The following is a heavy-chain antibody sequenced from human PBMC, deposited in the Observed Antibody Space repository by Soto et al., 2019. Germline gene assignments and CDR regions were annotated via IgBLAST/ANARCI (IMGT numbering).Heavy chain of an antibody. D-gene: IGHD1-26*01. J-gene: IGHJ6*02. V-gene: IGHV3-23*01. Sequence: EVQLLESGGGLVQPGGSLRLSCAASGFTFSSYAMSWVRQAPGKGLEWVSSISGSGGNAYYADSVKGRFSISRDNSKNTLRLQMNSLTADDTAVYYCAKDGASRSYPPSYYFGMDVWGQGTTVTFSS. CDR2: ISGSGGNA. CDR3: AKDGASRSYPPSYYFGMDV. CDR1: GFTFSSYA.